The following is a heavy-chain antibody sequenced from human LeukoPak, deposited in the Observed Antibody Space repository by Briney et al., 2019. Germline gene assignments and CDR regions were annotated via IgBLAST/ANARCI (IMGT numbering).Heavy chain of an antibody. D-gene: IGHD1-26*01. V-gene: IGHV1-8*03. CDR2: MNPNSGNT. CDR1: GYTFTSYD. Sequence: GASVKLSFKASGYTFTSYDINWVRQATGQGLEWMGWMNPNSGNTGYAQKFQGRITITRNTSISTAYMELRSLRSDDTAVYYCARDMKRSRARWENLGFDPWGQGTLVTVSS. CDR3: ARDMKRSRARWENLGFDP. J-gene: IGHJ5*02.